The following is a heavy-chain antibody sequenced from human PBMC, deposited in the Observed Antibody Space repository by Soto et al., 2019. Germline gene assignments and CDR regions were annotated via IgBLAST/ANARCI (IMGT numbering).Heavy chain of an antibody. CDR1: GFSFSDYS. CDR3: TKDRVPDGIYSFDY. V-gene: IGHV3-23*01. J-gene: IGHJ4*02. Sequence: GGSLRLSCAASGFSFSDYSMNWVRQAPGKGLEWVSFIDLSGSMTHYRESVKGRFTIFKDKSRNTVYLQMNSLTVEDAAVYYCTKDRVPDGIYSFDYWGQGALVTVSS. D-gene: IGHD1-20*01. CDR2: IDLSGSMT.